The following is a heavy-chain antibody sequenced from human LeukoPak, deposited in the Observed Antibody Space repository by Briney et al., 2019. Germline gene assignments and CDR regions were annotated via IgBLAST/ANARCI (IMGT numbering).Heavy chain of an antibody. CDR3: ASLGAVAGDIDY. CDR1: GGSFSGYY. Sequence: SEALSLTCAVYGGSFSGYYWSWIRQPPGKGLEWIGEINHSGSTNYNPSLKSRVTISVDTSKNQFSLKLSSVTAADTAVYYCASLGAVAGDIDYWGQGTLVTVSS. J-gene: IGHJ4*02. D-gene: IGHD6-19*01. V-gene: IGHV4-34*01. CDR2: INHSGST.